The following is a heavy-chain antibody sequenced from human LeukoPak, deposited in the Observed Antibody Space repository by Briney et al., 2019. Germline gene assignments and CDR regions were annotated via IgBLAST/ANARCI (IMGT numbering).Heavy chain of an antibody. Sequence: SETLSLTCTVSGASISSYYWSWIRQPPGKGLEWIGYIYYSGSSNYNPSLNYNPSLKSRVTISVDTSKNQFSLKLSSVTAADTAVYYCARHALSGLRYFDSRWAFDIWGQGTMVTVSS. CDR3: ARHALSGLRYFDSRWAFDI. J-gene: IGHJ3*02. V-gene: IGHV4-59*08. CDR2: IYYSGSSNYNPSL. D-gene: IGHD3-9*01. CDR1: GASISSYY.